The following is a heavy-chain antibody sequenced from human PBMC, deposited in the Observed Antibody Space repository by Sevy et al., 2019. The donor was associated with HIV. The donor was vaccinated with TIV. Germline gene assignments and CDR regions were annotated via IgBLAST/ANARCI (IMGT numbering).Heavy chain of an antibody. D-gene: IGHD1-1*01. CDR2: ISSTGNFE. V-gene: IGHV3-30*04. CDR1: GFRLNTYA. Sequence: GGSLRLSCSASGFRLNTYAMHWVRQAPGKGLEWVSVISSTGNFESYAASVKGRFTISTDNTKNTVSLQMNRLRTEDTAMYYCARDAGYTTKYHPLHWGQGTLVTVSS. CDR3: ARDAGYTTKYHPLH. J-gene: IGHJ4*02.